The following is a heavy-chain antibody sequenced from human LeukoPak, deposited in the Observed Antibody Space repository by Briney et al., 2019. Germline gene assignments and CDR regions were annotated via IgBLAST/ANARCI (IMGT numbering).Heavy chain of an antibody. CDR3: AREMTTDMVPSLARDY. Sequence: ASVKVSCKASGYTFTSYAMNWVRQAPGRGLEWMGWINTNTGNPTYAQGFTGRFVFSLDTSVSTAYLQISSLKAEDTAVYYCAREMTTDMVPSLARDYWGQGTLVTVSS. D-gene: IGHD4-17*01. CDR1: GYTFTSYA. J-gene: IGHJ4*02. CDR2: INTNTGNP. V-gene: IGHV7-4-1*02.